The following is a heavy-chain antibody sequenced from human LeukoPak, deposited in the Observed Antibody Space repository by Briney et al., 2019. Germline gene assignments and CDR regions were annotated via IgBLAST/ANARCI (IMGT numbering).Heavy chain of an antibody. CDR1: GGSISSSSYY. CDR2: ISCSGST. J-gene: IGHJ2*01. CDR3: ARPGASSSPGWYFDL. Sequence: PSETLSLTCTVSGGSISSSSYYWGWIRQPPGTGLEWIGSISCSGSTYYNPSLKSRVTISVDSSKNQFSLKLSSVTAADTAVYYCARPGASSSPGWYFDLWGRGTLVTVSS. D-gene: IGHD6-6*01. V-gene: IGHV4-39*01.